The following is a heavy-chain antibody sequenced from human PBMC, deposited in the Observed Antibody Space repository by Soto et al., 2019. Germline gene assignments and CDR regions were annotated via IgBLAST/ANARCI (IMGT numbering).Heavy chain of an antibody. Sequence: SETLSLTCSVSGYSVTSSDYYWAWTRQPPGKGLEWIGSMFYSGLTYYNPSLKSRVTLSVDTSKNQFSVRLNSVTAADTAVYYCAPLSVSLSGPYGIHVWGPGTTVTVSS. CDR2: MFYSGLT. CDR3: APLSVSLSGPYGIHV. CDR1: GYSVTSSDYY. J-gene: IGHJ6*02. D-gene: IGHD2-15*01. V-gene: IGHV4-39*01.